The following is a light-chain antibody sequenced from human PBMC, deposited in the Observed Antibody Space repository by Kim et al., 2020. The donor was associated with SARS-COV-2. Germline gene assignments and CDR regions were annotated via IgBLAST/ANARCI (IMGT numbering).Light chain of an antibody. J-gene: IGKJ4*01. CDR1: KSISKF. CDR3: QQSYSAPYT. CDR2: AAS. V-gene: IGKV1-39*01. Sequence: ASVGDRVTIPCRASKSISKFLNWYQQKPGKAPKLLLYAASTLQSGVPSRFSGSGSGTDFTLTISSLQPADFATYYCQQSYSAPYTFGGGTKVDIK.